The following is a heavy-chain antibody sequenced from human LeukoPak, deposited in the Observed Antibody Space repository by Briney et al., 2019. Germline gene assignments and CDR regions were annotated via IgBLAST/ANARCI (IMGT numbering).Heavy chain of an antibody. Sequence: GGSLRLSCAASGFTFSSYEMNWVRQAPGKGLEWVSYISSSGSTIYYADPVKGRFTISRDNAKNSLYLQMNSLRAEDTAVYYCARVRDSSGSVFDYWGQGTLVTVSS. CDR1: GFTFSSYE. D-gene: IGHD3-22*01. J-gene: IGHJ4*02. V-gene: IGHV3-48*03. CDR3: ARVRDSSGSVFDY. CDR2: ISSSGSTI.